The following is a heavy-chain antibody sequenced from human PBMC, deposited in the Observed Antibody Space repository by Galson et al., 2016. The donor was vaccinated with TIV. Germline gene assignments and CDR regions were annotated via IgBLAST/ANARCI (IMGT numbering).Heavy chain of an antibody. CDR1: GFIFRNYN. CDR2: ISYSGGNK. D-gene: IGHD4-11*01. J-gene: IGHJ6*02. Sequence: SLTLSCAASGFIFRNYNIHWVRQAPGKGPEWVAFISYSGGNKYYGDSVKGRFTISRDNSKDTVYLEMNSLRTEDTAMYYCAKDQEKYFSNLYYGMAVWGQGTMVTVSS. V-gene: IGHV3-30*18. CDR3: AKDQEKYFSNLYYGMAV.